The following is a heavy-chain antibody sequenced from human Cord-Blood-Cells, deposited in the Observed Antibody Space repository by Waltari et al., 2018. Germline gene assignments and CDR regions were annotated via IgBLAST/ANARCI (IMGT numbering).Heavy chain of an antibody. V-gene: IGHV4-39*01. Sequence: QLQLQESGPGLVKPSETLSLTCTVSVGSISSSSYYWGWIRQPPGRGLEGIGNIYYSGSTYYTPALKSGVTICVVTSKDQCSLKLSSVTAADTAVYYCARHSWASCYDYCGQGTLVTVSS. J-gene: IGHJ4*02. D-gene: IGHD2-2*01. CDR3: ARHSWASCYDY. CDR2: IYYSGST. CDR1: VGSISSSSYY.